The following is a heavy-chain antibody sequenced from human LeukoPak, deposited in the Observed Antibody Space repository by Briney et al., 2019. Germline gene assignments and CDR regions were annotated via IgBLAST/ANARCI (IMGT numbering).Heavy chain of an antibody. CDR1: GGSISSYY. J-gene: IGHJ2*01. CDR3: ARVGDFWSGYPNWYFDL. CDR2: IYYSGST. V-gene: IGHV4-59*01. D-gene: IGHD3-3*01. Sequence: PSETLSLTCTVSGGSISSYYWSWIRQPPGKGLEWIGYIYYSGSTNYNPSLKSRVTISVDMSKNQFSLKLSSVTAADTAVYYCARVGDFWSGYPNWYFDLWGRGTLDTVSS.